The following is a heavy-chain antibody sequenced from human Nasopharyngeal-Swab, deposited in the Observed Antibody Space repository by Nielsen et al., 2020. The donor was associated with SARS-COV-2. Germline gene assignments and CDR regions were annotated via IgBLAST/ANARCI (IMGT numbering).Heavy chain of an antibody. CDR2: IKQDGSEK. CDR3: ARSRRYYYGSGAVSDYYYGMDV. Sequence: GGSLRLSCAASGFTFSSYWMSWARQAPGKGLEWVANIKQDGSEKYYVDSVKGRFTISRDNAKNSLYLQMNSLRAEDTAVYYCARSRRYYYGSGAVSDYYYGMDVWGQGTTVTVSS. D-gene: IGHD3-10*01. J-gene: IGHJ6*02. V-gene: IGHV3-7*01. CDR1: GFTFSSYW.